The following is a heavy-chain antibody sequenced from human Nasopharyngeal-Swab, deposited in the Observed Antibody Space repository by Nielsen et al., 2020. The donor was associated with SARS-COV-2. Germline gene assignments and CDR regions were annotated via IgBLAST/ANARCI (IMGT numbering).Heavy chain of an antibody. CDR2: IKQDGSEK. CDR3: AKDRLPDGAWDIDY. D-gene: IGHD2-21*02. V-gene: IGHV3-7*01. J-gene: IGHJ4*02. CDR1: GFTFSSYW. Sequence: GESLKISCAASGFTFSSYWMSWVRQAPGKGLEWVANIKQDGSEKYYVDSVKGRFTISRDNAKNSLYLQMNSLRAEDTAVYYCAKDRLPDGAWDIDYWGQGTLVTVSP.